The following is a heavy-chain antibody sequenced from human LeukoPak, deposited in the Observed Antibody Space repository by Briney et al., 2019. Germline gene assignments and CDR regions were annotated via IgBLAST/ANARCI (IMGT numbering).Heavy chain of an antibody. CDR2: IYYSGST. V-gene: IGHV4-39*07. CDR3: ARGELLWFGELLTYDAFDI. Sequence: SETLSLTCTVSGGSISRSSYYWGWIRQPPGKGLEWIGSIYYSGSTYYHPSLRSRVTISVDTSKNQFSLKLSSVTAADTAVYYCARGELLWFGELLTYDAFDIWGQGTMVTVSS. J-gene: IGHJ3*02. CDR1: GGSISRSSYY. D-gene: IGHD3-10*01.